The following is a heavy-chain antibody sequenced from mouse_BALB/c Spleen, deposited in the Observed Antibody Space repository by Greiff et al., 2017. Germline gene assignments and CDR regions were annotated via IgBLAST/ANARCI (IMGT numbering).Heavy chain of an antibody. D-gene: IGHD3-1*01. J-gene: IGHJ4*01. CDR2: ISYSGST. CDR1: GYSITSDYA. CDR3: ARRGLGPMDY. Sequence: DVKLQESGPGLVKPSQSLSLTCTVTGYSITSDYAWNWIRQFPGNKLEWMGYISYSGSTSYNPSLKSRISITRDTSKNQFFLQLNSVTTEDTATYYCARRGLGPMDYWGQGTSVTVSS. V-gene: IGHV3-2*02.